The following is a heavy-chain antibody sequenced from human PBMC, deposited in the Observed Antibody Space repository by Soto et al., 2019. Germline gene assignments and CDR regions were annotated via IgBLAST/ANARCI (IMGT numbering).Heavy chain of an antibody. CDR2: IYYSGST. D-gene: IGHD3-10*01. CDR3: ARDSVHYGSGSYDY. CDR1: GGSISSYY. V-gene: IGHV4-59*01. Sequence: SETLSLTCTVSGGSISSYYWSWIRQPPGKGLEWIGYIYYSGSTNYNPSLKSRVTISVDTSKNQFSLKLSSVTAADTAVYYCARDSVHYGSGSYDYWGQGTLVTVSS. J-gene: IGHJ4*02.